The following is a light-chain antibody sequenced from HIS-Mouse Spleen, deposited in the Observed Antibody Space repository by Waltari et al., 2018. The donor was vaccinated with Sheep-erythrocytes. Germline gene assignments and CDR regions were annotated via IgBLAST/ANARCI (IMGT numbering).Light chain of an antibody. CDR1: SSDVGRYNL. V-gene: IGLV2-23*01. Sequence: QSALTQPASVSGSPGQSITISCTGTSSDVGRYNLFSWYQPHPGKAPKPMIYEGSKRPSGVSNRFSGSKSGNTASLTISGLQAEDEADYYCCSYAGSSTPWVFGGGTKLTVL. CDR3: CSYAGSSTPWV. CDR2: EGS. J-gene: IGLJ3*02.